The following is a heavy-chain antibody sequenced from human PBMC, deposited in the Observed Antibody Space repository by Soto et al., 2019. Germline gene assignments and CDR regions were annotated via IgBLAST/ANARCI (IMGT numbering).Heavy chain of an antibody. CDR2: IRRNGGVT. CDR3: ARAGLTTLELATTY. J-gene: IGHJ4*02. Sequence: GASVKVSCKASRYTFTDYYMHWVRQSPGQGLECMGWIRRNGGVTKFPQKFQRRVILNRDTSISTVYIELSRLTSDDTAVYYCARAGLTTLELATTYWGQGTLVTVSS. V-gene: IGHV1-2*02. CDR1: RYTFTDYY. D-gene: IGHD5-12*01.